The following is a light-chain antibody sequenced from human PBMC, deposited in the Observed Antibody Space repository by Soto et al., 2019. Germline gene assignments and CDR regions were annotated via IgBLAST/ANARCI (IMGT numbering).Light chain of an antibody. V-gene: IGLV2-14*01. CDR2: EVS. CDR1: SSDVGDYNY. J-gene: IGLJ2*01. Sequence: QSALTQPASVSGSPGQSITISCTGTSSDVGDYNYVSWYQQDPGKAPKLMIYEVSNRPSGVSNRFSGSKSGNTASLTISGLQADDEADYYCSSYTSRSTLVFGGGTKLTVL. CDR3: SSYTSRSTLV.